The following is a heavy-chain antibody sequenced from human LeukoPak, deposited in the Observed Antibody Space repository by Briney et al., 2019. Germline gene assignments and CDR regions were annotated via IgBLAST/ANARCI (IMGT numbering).Heavy chain of an antibody. CDR2: IYTSGST. J-gene: IGHJ3*02. V-gene: IGHV4-61*02. D-gene: IGHD7-27*01. CDR3: ARDQRTGDWDAFDI. Sequence: SETLSLTCTVSGGSISSGSYYWSWIRQPAGKGLEWIGRIYTSGSTNYNPSLKSRVTISVDTSKNQFSLKLSSVTAADTAVYYCARDQRTGDWDAFDIWGQGTMVTVSS. CDR1: GGSISSGSYY.